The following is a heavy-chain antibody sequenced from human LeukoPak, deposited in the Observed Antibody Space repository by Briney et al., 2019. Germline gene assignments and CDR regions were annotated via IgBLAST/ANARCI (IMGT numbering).Heavy chain of an antibody. CDR1: GGSISSYY. J-gene: IGHJ6*02. CDR3: ARVGGTNYSYYGMDV. CDR2: IYYSGST. D-gene: IGHD1-26*01. V-gene: IGHV4-59*01. Sequence: SETLSLTCTVSGGSISSYYWSWIRQPPGKGLEWIGYIYYSGSTNYNPSLKSRVTISVDTSKNQFSLKLSSVSAADTAVYYCARVGGTNYSYYGMDVWAQGTTVTVSS.